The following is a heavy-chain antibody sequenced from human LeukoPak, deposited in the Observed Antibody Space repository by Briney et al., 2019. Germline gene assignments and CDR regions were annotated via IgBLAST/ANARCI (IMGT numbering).Heavy chain of an antibody. CDR2: IKQDGSEK. CDR3: ARGYYYGSGSLYYFDY. J-gene: IGHJ4*02. V-gene: IGHV3-7*01. D-gene: IGHD3-10*01. Sequence: GGSLRLSCAASGFIFSNYGMSWVRQAPGKGLEWVANIKQDGSEKYYVDSVKGRFTISRDNAKNSLYLQMNSLRAEDTAVYYCARGYYYGSGSLYYFDYWGQGTLVTVSS. CDR1: GFIFSNYG.